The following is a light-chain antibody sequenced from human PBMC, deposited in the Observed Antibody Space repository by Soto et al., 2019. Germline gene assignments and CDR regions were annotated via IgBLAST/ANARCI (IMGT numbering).Light chain of an antibody. CDR3: SSYTRSDTRV. CDR2: DVS. J-gene: IGLJ3*02. V-gene: IGLV2-14*01. CDR1: SSDVGAYNY. Sequence: QSALTQPASVSGSPGQSITISCTGTSSDVGAYNYVSWYQQHPGKAPKLMIYDVSNRPSGVSNRFSGSKSGNTASLTISGLQAEEEADYYCSSYTRSDTRVFGGGTKVTVL.